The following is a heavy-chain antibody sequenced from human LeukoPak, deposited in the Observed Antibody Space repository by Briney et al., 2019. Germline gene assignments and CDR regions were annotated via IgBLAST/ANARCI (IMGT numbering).Heavy chain of an antibody. CDR1: GDSVSSNSVT. Sequence: SQTLSLTCAISGDSVSSNSVTWNWIRQSPSRGLEWLGRTYYRSTWYNDYAVSVRVRITVNPDTSKNQFSLHLNSVTPEDTAVYYCARRLTQYDCFDPWGQGILVTVSS. CDR3: ARRLTQYDCFDP. D-gene: IGHD2-2*01. CDR2: TYYRSTWYN. V-gene: IGHV6-1*01. J-gene: IGHJ5*02.